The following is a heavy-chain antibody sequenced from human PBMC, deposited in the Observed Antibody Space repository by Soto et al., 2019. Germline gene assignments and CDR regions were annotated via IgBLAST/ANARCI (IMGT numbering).Heavy chain of an antibody. CDR3: VKDRLIAAVVVSGAFDS. J-gene: IGHJ4*02. Sequence: EVQLLESGGGLVPPGGSLRVTCETSGFTFSAHAMAWVRQPPGKRLEWVSAIRGHGDSTSYADSVKGRMPISSEKSKNPVELYMSSLTTDDTAIYYCVKDRLIAAVVVSGAFDSRGQGARVSVPS. CDR2: IRGHGDST. V-gene: IGHV3-23*01. D-gene: IGHD2-15*01. CDR1: GFTFSAHA.